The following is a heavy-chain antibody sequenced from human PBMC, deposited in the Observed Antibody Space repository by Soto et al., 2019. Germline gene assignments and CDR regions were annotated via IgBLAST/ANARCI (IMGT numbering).Heavy chain of an antibody. Sequence: PSETLSLTCTVSGGSISSSSYYWGWIRQPPGKGLEWIGSIYYSGSTYYNPSLKSRVAISVDTSKNQFSLKLSSVTAADTAVYYCARRSRYYYDSSGYRYDAFDIWGQGTMVTVSS. CDR2: IYYSGST. CDR3: ARRSRYYYDSSGYRYDAFDI. D-gene: IGHD3-22*01. J-gene: IGHJ3*02. CDR1: GGSISSSSYY. V-gene: IGHV4-39*01.